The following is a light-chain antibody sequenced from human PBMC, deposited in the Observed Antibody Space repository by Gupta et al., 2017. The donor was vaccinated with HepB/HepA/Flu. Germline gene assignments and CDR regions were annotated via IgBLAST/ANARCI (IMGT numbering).Light chain of an antibody. V-gene: IGLV3-1*01. Sequence: SYELTQPPSVSVSPGPTASITCSGDKLGDKYACWYQQKPGQSPVLVIYQDSKGPSGIPERFSGSNSGNTATLTISGTQAMDEADYYCQAWDSSTVVFGGGTKLTVL. J-gene: IGLJ2*01. CDR3: QAWDSSTVV. CDR2: QDS. CDR1: KLGDKY.